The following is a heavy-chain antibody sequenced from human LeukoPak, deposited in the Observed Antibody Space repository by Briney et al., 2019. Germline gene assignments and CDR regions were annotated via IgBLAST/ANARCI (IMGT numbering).Heavy chain of an antibody. D-gene: IGHD3-22*01. J-gene: IGHJ4*02. Sequence: SETLSLTCAVYGGSFSGYYWSWIRQPPGKGLEWIREINHSGSTNYNPSLKSRVTISVDTSKNQFSLKLSSVTAADTAVYYCAGYTMIEDYWGQGTLVTVSS. CDR1: GGSFSGYY. V-gene: IGHV4-34*01. CDR2: INHSGST. CDR3: AGYTMIEDY.